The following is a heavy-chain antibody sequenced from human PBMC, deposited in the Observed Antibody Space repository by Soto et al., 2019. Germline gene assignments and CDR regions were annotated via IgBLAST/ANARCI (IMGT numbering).Heavy chain of an antibody. Sequence: SETLSLTCGVYGGSFSGYYWSWIRQPPGQGLEWIGEINHSGGTNYNPSLKSRVTISVDTSKNQFSLNLSSVTAADTAVYYCARGHYDLWSGYRPRGHFDYWGQGALVTVSS. J-gene: IGHJ4*02. V-gene: IGHV4-34*01. CDR3: ARGHYDLWSGYRPRGHFDY. CDR1: GGSFSGYY. D-gene: IGHD3-3*01. CDR2: INHSGGT.